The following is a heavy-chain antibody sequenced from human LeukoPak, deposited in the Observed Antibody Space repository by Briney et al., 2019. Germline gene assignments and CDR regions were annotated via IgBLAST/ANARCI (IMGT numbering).Heavy chain of an antibody. CDR1: GFTFSNYG. J-gene: IGHJ4*02. V-gene: IGHV3-53*01. CDR2: IYSGGST. CDR3: ARVVDHDYGDYYLDY. D-gene: IGHD4-17*01. Sequence: GGSLRLSCAASGFTFSNYGMSWVRQAPGKGLECISVIYSGGSTDYADSVKGRLTISRDNSKNTLYLQMNSLRAEDTAVYYCARVVDHDYGDYYLDYWGQGTLVTVSS.